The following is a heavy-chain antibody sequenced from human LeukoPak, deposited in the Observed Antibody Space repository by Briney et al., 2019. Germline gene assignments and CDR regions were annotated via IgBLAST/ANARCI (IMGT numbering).Heavy chain of an antibody. Sequence: GGSLRLSCAASGSMLSSYWMSWVRQAPGKGLEWLANLNQDGSDKYYVDSVKGRFTISRDKAKNSLYLQMNSLRVDDTAVYYCARDLVVPGAYFYGMDVWGQGTTVTVSS. J-gene: IGHJ6*02. CDR1: GSMLSSYW. V-gene: IGHV3-7*01. CDR3: ARDLVVPGAYFYGMDV. D-gene: IGHD4/OR15-4a*01. CDR2: LNQDGSDK.